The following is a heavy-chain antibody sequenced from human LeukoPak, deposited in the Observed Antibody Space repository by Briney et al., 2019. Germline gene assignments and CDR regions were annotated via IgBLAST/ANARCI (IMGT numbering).Heavy chain of an antibody. CDR1: GFTFNTYG. CDR2: ISGSGGAT. V-gene: IGHV3-23*01. Sequence: GGTLRLSCAASGFTFNTYGMSWVRQAPGKGLEWVSGISGSGGATYYADSVKGRFTISRDNSKNTLYLQMNSLRAEDTAVYYCAKDQGGYCSSTSCYAGPYFDYWGQGTLVTVSS. J-gene: IGHJ4*02. D-gene: IGHD2-2*01. CDR3: AKDQGGYCSSTSCYAGPYFDY.